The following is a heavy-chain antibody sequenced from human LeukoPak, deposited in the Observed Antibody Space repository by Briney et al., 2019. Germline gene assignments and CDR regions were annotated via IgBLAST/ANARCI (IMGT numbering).Heavy chain of an antibody. CDR1: GYTFTSYY. D-gene: IGHD3-10*01. CDR3: ARAGDKGGSGRYYKDKRNAFDI. Sequence: ASVKVSCKASGYTFTSYYMHWVRQAPGQGLEWMGIINPSGGSTSYAQKFQGRVTMTRDTSTSTVYMELSSLRSEDTAVYYCARAGDKGGSGRYYKDKRNAFDIWGQGTMVTVSS. J-gene: IGHJ3*02. V-gene: IGHV1-46*01. CDR2: INPSGGST.